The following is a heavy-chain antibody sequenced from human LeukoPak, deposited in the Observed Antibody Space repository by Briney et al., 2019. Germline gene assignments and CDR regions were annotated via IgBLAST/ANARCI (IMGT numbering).Heavy chain of an antibody. CDR3: ARDRGYAPDTFDI. CDR2: IGAYNGDT. J-gene: IGHJ3*02. CDR1: GYTFTTYG. D-gene: IGHD6-25*01. V-gene: IGHV1-18*01. Sequence: ASVKVSCKASGYTFTTYGLNWVRQAPGQRLEWMGWIGAYNGDTNYAQKLQGRVTMTIDTSTSTAYMELRGLRSDDTAVFYCARDRGYAPDTFDIWGQGTMVTVSS.